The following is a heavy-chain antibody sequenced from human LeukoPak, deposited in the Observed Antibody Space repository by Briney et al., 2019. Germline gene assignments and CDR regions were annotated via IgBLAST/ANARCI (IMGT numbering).Heavy chain of an antibody. D-gene: IGHD1-26*01. CDR3: ARRTGGHSGNYYVVFDF. V-gene: IGHV4-59*08. CDR2: IYYTGST. J-gene: IGHJ3*01. Sequence: PSETLSLTCTVSGGSISGSYWSWIRQTPGKGLEWFGSIYYTGSTTNYNPSLKSRVTISVDTSKNQFSLKLSSVTAADTAVYYCARRTGGHSGNYYVVFDFWGQGTMVTVSS. CDR1: GGSISGSY.